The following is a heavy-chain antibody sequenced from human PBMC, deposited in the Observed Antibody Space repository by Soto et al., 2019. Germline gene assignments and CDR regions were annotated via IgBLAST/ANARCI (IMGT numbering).Heavy chain of an antibody. Sequence: ETLSLTCAVYGGSFSGYYWSWIRQPPGKGLEWIGEINHSGSTNYNPSLKSRVTISVDTSKNQFSLKLSSVTAADTAVYYCASLPDLGAISDSSGDYWGQGTLVTV. CDR1: GGSFSGYY. J-gene: IGHJ4*02. CDR2: INHSGST. V-gene: IGHV4-34*01. CDR3: ASLPDLGAISDSSGDY. D-gene: IGHD3-22*01.